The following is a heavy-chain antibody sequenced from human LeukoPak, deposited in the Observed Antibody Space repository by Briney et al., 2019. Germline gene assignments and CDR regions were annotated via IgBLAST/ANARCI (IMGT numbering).Heavy chain of an antibody. J-gene: IGHJ4*02. D-gene: IGHD2-8*01. CDR1: GFTFSSYA. CDR3: AKDTSIGRYCTNGVCSPFDY. V-gene: IGHV3-23*01. Sequence: GGSLRLSCAGSGFTFSSYAMSWVRQAPGKGLEWVSAISDTGATTYDADSVKGRFTISRDNSRSTPYLQMNSLRAEDTALYYCAKDTSIGRYCTNGVCSPFDYWGQGTLVTVSS. CDR2: ISDTGATT.